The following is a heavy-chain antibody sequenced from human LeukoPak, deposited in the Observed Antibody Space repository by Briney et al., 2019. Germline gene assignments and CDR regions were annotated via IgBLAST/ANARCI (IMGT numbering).Heavy chain of an antibody. V-gene: IGHV3-7*01. CDR2: IKKDGSEK. CDR3: AGRASDSYLLY. J-gene: IGHJ4*02. CDR1: GFTLSDYW. D-gene: IGHD2-15*01. Sequence: GGSLRLSCAAAGFTLSDYWMSWVRQAPGKGLEWVANIKKDGSEKYYVDSVKGRFTISRDNAKNSLYLQMNSLRAEDTAAYYCAGRASDSYLLYWGQGILVTVSA.